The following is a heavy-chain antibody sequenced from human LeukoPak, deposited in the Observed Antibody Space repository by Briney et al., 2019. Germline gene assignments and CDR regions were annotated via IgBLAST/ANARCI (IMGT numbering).Heavy chain of an antibody. J-gene: IGHJ5*02. CDR1: GGSISSYY. V-gene: IGHV4-34*01. CDR2: INHSGST. Sequence: SETLSLTCTVSGGSISSYYWSWIRQPPGKGLEWIGEINHSGSTNYNPSLKSRVTVSVDTSKNQFSLKLSSVTAADTAVYYCARGVPGSSWFDPWGQGTLVTVSS. D-gene: IGHD3-16*02. CDR3: ARGVPGSSWFDP.